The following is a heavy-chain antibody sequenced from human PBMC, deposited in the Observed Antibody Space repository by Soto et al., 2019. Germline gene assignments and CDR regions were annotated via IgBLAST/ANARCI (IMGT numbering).Heavy chain of an antibody. D-gene: IGHD3-10*01. J-gene: IGHJ4*02. CDR2: IYPDDADT. CDR3: ARSIYGTGGYYSDY. V-gene: IGHV5-51*01. CDR1: GYTFTNYW. Sequence: GESLKISCQASGYTFTNYWIAWVRQMSGKGLEWVGVIYPDDADTTYGPTFQGQVTISADKSLNTAYLQWSSLEVSDTAMYFCARSIYGTGGYYSDYWGQGTPATVSS.